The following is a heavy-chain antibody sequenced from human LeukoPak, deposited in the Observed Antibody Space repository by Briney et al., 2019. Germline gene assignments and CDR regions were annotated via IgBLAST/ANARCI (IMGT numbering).Heavy chain of an antibody. D-gene: IGHD2-2*01. CDR1: GGSISSVSYY. CDR3: ARERECSSTTCYDYYYMDV. Sequence: SETLSLTCTVSGGSISSVSYYWSWIRQPAGKGLEWIGRINNSGSTNYNPSLKSRVTMSVDTSKNQFSLKLSSVTAADTAVDYCARERECSSTTCYDYYYMDVWGKGTTVTVSS. V-gene: IGHV4-61*02. J-gene: IGHJ6*03. CDR2: INNSGST.